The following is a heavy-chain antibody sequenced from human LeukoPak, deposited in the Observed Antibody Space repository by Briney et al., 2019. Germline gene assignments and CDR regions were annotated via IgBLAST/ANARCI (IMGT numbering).Heavy chain of an antibody. J-gene: IGHJ4*02. CDR1: GGSISSYY. CDR2: IYNRGST. V-gene: IGHV4-59*01. CDR3: ARGGYSYGYDDDFEY. D-gene: IGHD5-18*01. Sequence: SETLSLTCTVSGGSISSYYWSWIRQPPGKGLEWIGYIYNRGSTKYNPSLKSRVTISVDTSKNNFSLKLSSVTAADTAVYYRARGGYSYGYDDDFEYWGQGTLVTVSS.